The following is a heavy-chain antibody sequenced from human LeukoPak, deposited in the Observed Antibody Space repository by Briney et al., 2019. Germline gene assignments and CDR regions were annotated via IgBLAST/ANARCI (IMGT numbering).Heavy chain of an antibody. V-gene: IGHV3-9*01. CDR1: GFTFDDYA. J-gene: IGHJ4*02. D-gene: IGHD6-19*01. CDR3: AKSWGRIAVAGFAFDY. CDR2: ISWNSGSI. Sequence: GRSLRLSCAASGFTFDDYAMHWVRQAPGKGLEWVSCISWNSGSIGYADSVKGRFTISRDNAKNSLYLQMNSLRAEDTALYYCAKSWGRIAVAGFAFDYWGQGTLVTVSS.